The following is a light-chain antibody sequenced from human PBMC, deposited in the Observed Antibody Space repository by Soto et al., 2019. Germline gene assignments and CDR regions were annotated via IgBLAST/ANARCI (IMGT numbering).Light chain of an antibody. CDR1: EDISSY. CDR3: QQCKNSPIT. CDR2: AAS. V-gene: IGKV1-9*01. Sequence: IQLTQSPSSLSSSVGDRVTFTCRASEDISSYLVWYQQKPGAAPKLLIYAASALHSGVPSRFSGSGSGTDFTLTISSLHPEDFAVYFCQQCKNSPITFGQGTRLQIK. J-gene: IGKJ5*01.